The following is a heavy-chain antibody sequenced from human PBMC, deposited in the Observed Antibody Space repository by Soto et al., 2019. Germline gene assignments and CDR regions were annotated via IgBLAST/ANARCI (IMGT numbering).Heavy chain of an antibody. CDR1: GFTFRSYG. J-gene: IGHJ5*02. V-gene: IGHV3-33*01. Sequence: PGGSLRLSCAASGFTFRSYGMPWVRQAPGKGLEWVAVIWYDRSNKYYADYVKGRFTSSRDNSKNTLYLRMNSLRAEDTAVYYCARDPGSSGTWYGFDPGYQGTLVTVTS. CDR2: IWYDRSNK. D-gene: IGHD6-13*01. CDR3: ARDPGSSGTWYGFDP.